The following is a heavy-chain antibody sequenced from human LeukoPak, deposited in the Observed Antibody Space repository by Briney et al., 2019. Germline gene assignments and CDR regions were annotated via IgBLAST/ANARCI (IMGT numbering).Heavy chain of an antibody. CDR3: ASMGYCSSTSCFRDLDY. J-gene: IGHJ4*02. CDR1: GYTFTSYG. V-gene: IGHV1-18*01. Sequence: ASVKVSCKASGYTFTSYGISWVRQAPGQGLEWMGWISAYNGNTNYAQKLQGRVTMTTDTSTSTAYMELRSLRSDDTAVYYCASMGYCSSTSCFRDLDYWGQGTLVTVSS. D-gene: IGHD2-2*01. CDR2: ISAYNGNT.